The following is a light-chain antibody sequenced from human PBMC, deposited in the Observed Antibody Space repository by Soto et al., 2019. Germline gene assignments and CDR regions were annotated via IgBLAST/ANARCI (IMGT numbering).Light chain of an antibody. CDR3: MQALQAPFT. CDR2: AGS. V-gene: IGKV2-28*01. J-gene: IGKJ3*01. CDR1: QSLLHSNGYNY. Sequence: EIVMTQSPLSLPVTPGEPASISRKSSQSLLHSNGYNYLDWYLQKPGQSPQLLIYAGSNRASGVPDRFSGSGSGTDFTLKIGRVEAEDVAVYYCMQALQAPFTFGPGTKSGYQT.